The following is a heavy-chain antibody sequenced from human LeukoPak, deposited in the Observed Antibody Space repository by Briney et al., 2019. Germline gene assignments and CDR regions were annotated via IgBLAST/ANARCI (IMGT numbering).Heavy chain of an antibody. Sequence: GESLKISCKGSGYSFTSYWIGWVRQMPGKGPEWMRIIYPGDSATRYSPSFQGQVTISAANSISTAYLQWSSLKASDTAMYYCARPNRYCRSTSCRVGAFDIWGQGTMVTVSS. CDR3: ARPNRYCRSTSCRVGAFDI. V-gene: IGHV5-51*01. D-gene: IGHD2-2*01. J-gene: IGHJ3*02. CDR1: GYSFTSYW. CDR2: IYPGDSAT.